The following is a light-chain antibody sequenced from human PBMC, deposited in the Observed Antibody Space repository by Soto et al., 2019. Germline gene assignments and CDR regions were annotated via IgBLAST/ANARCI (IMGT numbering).Light chain of an antibody. V-gene: IGKV3-11*01. CDR2: DAS. CDR3: QEYDGAPWT. J-gene: IGKJ1*01. CDR1: QSVSSY. Sequence: EIVETEAPPIMSLSPGERATLSCRASQSVSSYLAWYQQKPGQAPRLLIYDASNRATGIPARFSGSGSGTNFTLTISRLEPEDFAVYYCQEYDGAPWTFGHGTKVDIK.